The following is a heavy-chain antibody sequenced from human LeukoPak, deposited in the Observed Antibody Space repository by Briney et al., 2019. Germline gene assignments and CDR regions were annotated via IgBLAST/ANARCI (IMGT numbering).Heavy chain of an antibody. J-gene: IGHJ3*02. Sequence: ASVTVSCKASGYTFTGYYIHWVRQAPGQGLEWMGWIYPYSGDTNYAQNFQGKVTMTRDTSISTAYMELSSLKSDDTAVYYCARDRNSGSSLDIWGQGTMLTVSS. D-gene: IGHD6-6*01. CDR1: GYTFTGYY. CDR2: IYPYSGDT. V-gene: IGHV1-2*02. CDR3: ARDRNSGSSLDI.